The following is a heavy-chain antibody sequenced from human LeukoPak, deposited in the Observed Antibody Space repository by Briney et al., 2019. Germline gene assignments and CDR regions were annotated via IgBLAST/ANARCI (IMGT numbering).Heavy chain of an antibody. D-gene: IGHD3-9*01. Sequence: GGSLRLSCAASGFTFSSYWMSWVRQAPGKGLEWVADIKQDGSEKYYVDSVKGRFTISRDNAKNSLYLQMNSLRAEDTAVYYCARVYFDWLLSDWGQGTLVTVSS. CDR2: IKQDGSEK. CDR1: GFTFSSYW. J-gene: IGHJ4*02. CDR3: ARVYFDWLLSD. V-gene: IGHV3-7*01.